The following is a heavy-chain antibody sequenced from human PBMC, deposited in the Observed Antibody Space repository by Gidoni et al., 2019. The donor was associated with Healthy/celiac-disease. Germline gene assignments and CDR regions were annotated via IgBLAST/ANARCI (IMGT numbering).Heavy chain of an antibody. CDR3: ARGGYSGYDQDV. D-gene: IGHD5-12*01. Sequence: QVQLVQSGAEVKKPGSSVKVSCKASGGTFSSYTISWVRQAPGQGLEWMGRIIPILGIANYAQKFQGRVTITADKSTSTAYMELSSLRSEDTAVYYCARGGYSGYDQDVWGKGTTVTVSS. CDR2: IIPILGIA. J-gene: IGHJ6*04. CDR1: GGTFSSYT. V-gene: IGHV1-69*02.